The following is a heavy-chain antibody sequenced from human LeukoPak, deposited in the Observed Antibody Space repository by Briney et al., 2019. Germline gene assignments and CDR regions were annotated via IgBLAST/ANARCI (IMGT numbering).Heavy chain of an antibody. J-gene: IGHJ4*02. Sequence: GGSLDPSLPRPELTFSSLGLHWVRQAQAKGREGVAFIRYDGSNKYYADSVKGRFTISRDNSKNTLYLQMNSLRAEDTAVYYCAKDPSLPYYFDYWGQGTLVTVSS. CDR1: ELTFSSLG. V-gene: IGHV3-30*02. CDR3: AKDPSLPYYFDY. CDR2: IRYDGSNK.